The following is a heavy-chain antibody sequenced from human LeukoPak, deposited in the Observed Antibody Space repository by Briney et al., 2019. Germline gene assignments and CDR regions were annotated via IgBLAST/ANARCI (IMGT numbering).Heavy chain of an antibody. V-gene: IGHV1-69*13. D-gene: IGHD1-26*01. Sequence: ASVKVSCKASGGTFSSYAISWVRQAPGQGLEWMGGIIPIFGTANYAQKFQGRVTITADESTSTAYMELSSLRSDDTAVYYCARDQKELLLGPNYYYYGMDVWGQGTTVTVSS. J-gene: IGHJ6*02. CDR1: GGTFSSYA. CDR2: IIPIFGTA. CDR3: ARDQKELLLGPNYYYYGMDV.